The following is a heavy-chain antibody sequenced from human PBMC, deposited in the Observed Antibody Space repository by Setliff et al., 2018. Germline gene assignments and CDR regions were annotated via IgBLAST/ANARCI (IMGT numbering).Heavy chain of an antibody. V-gene: IGHV3-21*04. CDR3: ALFGDRDTFDS. D-gene: IGHD3-16*01. CDR1: GFTFSSYS. CDR2: ISSSSSYI. Sequence: LRLSCAASGFTFSSYSMNWVRQAPGKGLEWVSYISSSSSYIYYADSVKGRFTISRDNAKNSLYLQMDSLRAEDTALYHCALFGDRDTFDSWGQGTMVTVSS. J-gene: IGHJ3*02.